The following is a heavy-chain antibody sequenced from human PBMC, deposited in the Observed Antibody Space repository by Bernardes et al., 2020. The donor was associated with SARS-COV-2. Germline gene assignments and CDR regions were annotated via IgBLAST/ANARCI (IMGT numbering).Heavy chain of an antibody. CDR3: ASAGYCSGGTCYDYYFGMAV. D-gene: IGHD2-15*01. J-gene: IGHJ6*02. V-gene: IGHV3-48*01. CDR2: ISSSGYAI. CDR1: GFTFSSYW. Sequence: GGSLRLSCAASGFTFSSYWMNWVRQAPGKGLEWVSYISSSGYAIHSADSVKGRFTISRDNAKTSLYLQMSSLRAEDTAVYYCASAGYCSGGTCYDYYFGMAVWGQGTTVTVSS.